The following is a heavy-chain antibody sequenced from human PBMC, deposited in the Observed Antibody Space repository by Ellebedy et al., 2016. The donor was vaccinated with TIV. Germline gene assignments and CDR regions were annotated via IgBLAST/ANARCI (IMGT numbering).Heavy chain of an antibody. CDR2: IYYSGST. J-gene: IGHJ4*02. CDR3: ARHGGPGYGNDFDY. Sequence: MPSETLSLTCTVSGGSISSNFYYWSWIRQPPGKGLEWIGSIYYSGSTYYNPSLKSRVTISVDTSKNQFSLKLSSVTAADTAVFYCARHGGPGYGNDFDYWGQGTLVTVSS. V-gene: IGHV4-39*01. CDR1: GGSISSNFYY. D-gene: IGHD4-11*01.